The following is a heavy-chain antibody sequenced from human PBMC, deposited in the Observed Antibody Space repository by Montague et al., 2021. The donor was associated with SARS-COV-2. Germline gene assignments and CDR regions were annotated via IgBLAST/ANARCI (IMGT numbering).Heavy chain of an antibody. CDR3: ARLSYYGSGSYPFDY. CDR1: GYSFTSYW. V-gene: IGHV5-51*01. J-gene: IGHJ4*02. D-gene: IGHD3-10*01. Sequence: QSGAEVTKPGESLKISCKGSGYSFTSYWVGWVRQMPGKGLEWMGIIYPDDSDTRYSPSFQGQVTISADKSISTAYLQWSSLKASDTAMYYCARLSYYGSGSYPFDYWGQGTLVTVSS. CDR2: IYPDDSDT.